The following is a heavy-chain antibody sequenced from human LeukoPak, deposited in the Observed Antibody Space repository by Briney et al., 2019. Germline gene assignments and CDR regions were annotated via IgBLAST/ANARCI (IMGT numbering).Heavy chain of an antibody. CDR3: ATGGRLVLGVMAFDY. J-gene: IGHJ4*02. Sequence: ASVKVSCKVSGYTLTELSMHWVRQAPGKGLEWMGGFDPEDGETIYAQKFQGRVTMTEDTSTDTAYMELSSLRSEDTAVYYCATGGRLVLGVMAFDYWGQGTLVTVSS. CDR2: FDPEDGET. CDR1: GYTLTELS. D-gene: IGHD6-19*01. V-gene: IGHV1-24*01.